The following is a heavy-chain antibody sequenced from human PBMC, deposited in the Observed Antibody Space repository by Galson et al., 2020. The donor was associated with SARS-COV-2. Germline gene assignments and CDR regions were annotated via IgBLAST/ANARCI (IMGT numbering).Heavy chain of an antibody. J-gene: IGHJ5*02. Sequence: GGSLRLSCAASGFTFSSFSIHWVRQAPGKGLMWVSHINSDGSYTEYADSVKGRFTISRNNAKNTVYMQMNSLRAEDTAVYYCVRDLIGPGQPWFDPWGQGTLVTVSS. CDR2: INSDGSYT. D-gene: IGHD2-8*01. CDR3: VRDLIGPGQPWFDP. V-gene: IGHV3-74*03. CDR1: GFTFSSFS.